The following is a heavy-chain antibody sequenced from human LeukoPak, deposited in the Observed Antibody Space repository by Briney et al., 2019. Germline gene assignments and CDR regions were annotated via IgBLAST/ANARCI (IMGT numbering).Heavy chain of an antibody. Sequence: GGSLRLSCAASGFNFRDYGMEWVRQAPGKGLEWVAIVSNDGNDKKYADIVAGRFTISRDNSKNTVYLQMNSLRPEDTALYYCAKDLGMITFGLHDYWGQGTLVTVSS. J-gene: IGHJ4*02. V-gene: IGHV3-30*18. CDR2: VSNDGNDK. D-gene: IGHD3-16*01. CDR1: GFNFRDYG. CDR3: AKDLGMITFGLHDY.